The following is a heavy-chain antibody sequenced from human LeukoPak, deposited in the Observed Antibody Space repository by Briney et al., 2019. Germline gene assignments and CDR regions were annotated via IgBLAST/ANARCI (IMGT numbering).Heavy chain of an antibody. CDR3: ARAGVPPATTTVDI. CDR1: GFTFSSYN. CDR2: ISRSSSYI. V-gene: IGHV3-21*01. J-gene: IGHJ3*02. Sequence: GGSLRLSCAASGFTFSSYNMNWIRQAPGKGLEWVSSISRSSSYIYYADSVKGRFTISRDNAKNSLYLRMNSLRAEDTAVYYCARAGVPPATTTVDIWGQGTMVTVSS. D-gene: IGHD2-2*01.